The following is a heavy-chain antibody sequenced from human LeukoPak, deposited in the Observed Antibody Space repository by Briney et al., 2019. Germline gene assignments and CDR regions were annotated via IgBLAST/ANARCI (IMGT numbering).Heavy chain of an antibody. J-gene: IGHJ4*02. CDR1: GGSISSYY. CDR3: ARFSFTYDSSGYIN. V-gene: IGHV4-59*01. Sequence: NTSETLSLTCTVSGGSISSYYWGWIRQPPGKGLEWIGSIYYSGSTNYNPSLKSRVTISVDTSKNQFSLKLSSVTAADTAVYYCARFSFTYDSSGYINWGQGTLVTVSS. CDR2: IYYSGST. D-gene: IGHD3-22*01.